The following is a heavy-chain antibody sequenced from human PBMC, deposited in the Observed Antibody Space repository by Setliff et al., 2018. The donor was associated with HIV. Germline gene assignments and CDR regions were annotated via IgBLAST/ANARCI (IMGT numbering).Heavy chain of an antibody. CDR2: IYTSGST. CDR1: GGSISSGSYY. CDR3: ARVGSSCFDY. D-gene: IGHD2-15*01. V-gene: IGHV4-61*02. J-gene: IGHJ4*02. Sequence: SETLSLTCTVSGGSISSGSYYWSWIRQPAGKGLEWIGRIYTSGSTNYNPSLKSRVTISVDTSKNQFSLKLSSVTAADTAVYYCARVGSSCFDYWGQGTLVTVSS.